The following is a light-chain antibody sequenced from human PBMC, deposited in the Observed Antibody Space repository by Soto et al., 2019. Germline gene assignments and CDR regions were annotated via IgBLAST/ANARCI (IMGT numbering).Light chain of an antibody. CDR2: GAS. CDR1: QDISNY. J-gene: IGKJ5*01. CDR3: QHFDNFPRAIT. V-gene: IGKV1-33*01. Sequence: DIQMTQSPSSLSSSVGDRVTIACQAIQDISNYLNWYQQKPGKVPKLLIYGASNLETGVSSRFSGSGSGTDFTFTISSLQPEDIATYYCQHFDNFPRAITFGQGTRLEIK.